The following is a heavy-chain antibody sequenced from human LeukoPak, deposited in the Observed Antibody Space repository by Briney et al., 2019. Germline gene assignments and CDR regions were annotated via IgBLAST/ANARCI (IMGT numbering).Heavy chain of an antibody. D-gene: IGHD6-25*01. CDR3: ARDLRGAHYFDY. Sequence: GGSLRLSCAASGLTFSSYGMHWVRQAPGKGLEWVAVIWYDGSNKYYADSVKGRFTISRDNSKNTLYLQMNSLRAEDTAVYYCARDLRGAHYFDYWGQGTLVTVSS. CDR2: IWYDGSNK. V-gene: IGHV3-33*01. J-gene: IGHJ4*02. CDR1: GLTFSSYG.